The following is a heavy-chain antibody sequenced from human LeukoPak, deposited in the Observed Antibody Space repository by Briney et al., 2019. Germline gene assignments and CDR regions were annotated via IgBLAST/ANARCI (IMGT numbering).Heavy chain of an antibody. Sequence: PSQTLSLTCTVSGGSISSGSYYWGWIRQPPGKGLEWIGSIYYSGSTYYNPSLKSRVTISVDTSKNQFSLKLSSVTAADTAVYSCAREGGKKASTGRFDPGAQEPLATASS. CDR3: AREGGKKASTGRFDP. V-gene: IGHV4-39*07. CDR1: GGSISSGSYY. J-gene: IGHJ5*02. D-gene: IGHD3-16*01. CDR2: IYYSGST.